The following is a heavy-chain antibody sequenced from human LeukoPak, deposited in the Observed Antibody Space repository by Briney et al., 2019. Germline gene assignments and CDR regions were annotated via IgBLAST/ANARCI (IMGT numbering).Heavy chain of an antibody. V-gene: IGHV3-23*01. CDR3: AKTGRGTTTFHYFDY. Sequence: GGSLRLSCVASGFTFISYAMSWVRQAPGKGLEWVSVISGSGGSTYHADSMKGRFTISRDNSRDTLHLQMNSLRAEDTAVYYCAKTGRGTTTFHYFDYWGQGTLVTVSS. D-gene: IGHD1-26*01. CDR1: GFTFISYA. CDR2: ISGSGGST. J-gene: IGHJ4*02.